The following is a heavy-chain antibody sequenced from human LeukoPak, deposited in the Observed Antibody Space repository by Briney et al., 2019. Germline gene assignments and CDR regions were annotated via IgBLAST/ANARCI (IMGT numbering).Heavy chain of an antibody. D-gene: IGHD2-2*01. CDR2: IYPGDSDT. CDR3: ARHGGDCSSTSCPLPYYYGMDV. CDR1: GYSFTSYW. Sequence: GESLKISCKGSGYSFTSYWIGWVRQMPGKGLEWMGIIYPGDSDTRYSPSFQGQVTISADKSISTAYLQWSSLKASDTAMYYRARHGGDCSSTSCPLPYYYGMDVWGHGTTVTVSS. V-gene: IGHV5-51*01. J-gene: IGHJ6*02.